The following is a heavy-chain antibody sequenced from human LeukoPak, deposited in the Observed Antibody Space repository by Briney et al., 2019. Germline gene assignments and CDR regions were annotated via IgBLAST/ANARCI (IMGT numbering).Heavy chain of an antibody. J-gene: IGHJ5*02. CDR1: GGSISSGDYY. CDR2: IYYSGST. CDR3: ARDSITIFGVPGGRFDP. V-gene: IGHV4-30-4*08. Sequence: SQTLSLTCTVSGGSISSGDYYWSWIRQPPGKGLEWIGYIYYSGSTYYNPSLKSRVTISVDTSKNQFSLKLSSVTAADTAVYYCARDSITIFGVPGGRFDPWGQGTLATVSS. D-gene: IGHD3-3*01.